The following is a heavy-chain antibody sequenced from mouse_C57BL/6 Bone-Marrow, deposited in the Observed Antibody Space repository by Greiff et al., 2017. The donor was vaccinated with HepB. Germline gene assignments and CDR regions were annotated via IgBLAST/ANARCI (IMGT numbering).Heavy chain of an antibody. Sequence: QVQLQQSGAELARPGASVKLSCKASGYTFPSYGISWVKQRTGQGLEWIGEIYPRSGNTYYNEKFKGKATLTADKSSSTAYMELRSLTSEDSAVYFCARVHYYGSSYGYYYAMDYWGQGTSVTVSS. CDR3: ARVHYYGSSYGYYYAMDY. V-gene: IGHV1-81*01. D-gene: IGHD1-1*01. J-gene: IGHJ4*01. CDR1: GYTFPSYG. CDR2: IYPRSGNT.